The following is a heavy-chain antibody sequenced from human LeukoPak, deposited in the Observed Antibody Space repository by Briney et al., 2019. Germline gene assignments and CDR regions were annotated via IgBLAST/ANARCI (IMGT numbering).Heavy chain of an antibody. CDR3: ARGRIAVAGTYIPSNWGPQLYYMDV. J-gene: IGHJ6*03. D-gene: IGHD6-19*01. Sequence: ASVKVSCKASGYTFTSYYIHWVRQAPGQGLEWMGIINPSGGSTSYAQKFQGRVTMTRDTSISTAYMELSSLRSEDTAVYYCARGRIAVAGTYIPSNWGPQLYYMDVWGKGTTVTVSS. CDR1: GYTFTSYY. CDR2: INPSGGST. V-gene: IGHV1-46*01.